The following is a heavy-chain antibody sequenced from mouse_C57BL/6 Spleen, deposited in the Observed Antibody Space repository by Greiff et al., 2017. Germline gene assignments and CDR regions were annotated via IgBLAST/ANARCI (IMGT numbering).Heavy chain of an antibody. J-gene: IGHJ4*01. D-gene: IGHD5-1*01. Sequence: EESGPGLVKPSQSLSLTCSVTGYSITSGYYWNWIRQFPGNKLEWMGYISYDGSNNYNPSLKNRISITRYTSKNQFFLKLNSVTTEDTATYYCASYPYAMDYWGQGTSVTVSS. V-gene: IGHV3-6*01. CDR1: GYSITSGYY. CDR2: ISYDGSN. CDR3: ASYPYAMDY.